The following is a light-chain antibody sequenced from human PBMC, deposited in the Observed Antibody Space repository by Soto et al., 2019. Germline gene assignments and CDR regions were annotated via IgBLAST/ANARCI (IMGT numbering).Light chain of an antibody. Sequence: QSVLTQPPSVSGTPGQRVIISCSGSRSNIGSNSVNCYQQLPGTAPKLLIYINDQRPSGVPDRFSGSTSGTSISLAISGLQSEDEADYYFASWDDRLKGYVFGTGTKGTVL. CDR3: ASWDDRLKGYV. CDR1: RSNIGSNS. CDR2: IND. J-gene: IGLJ1*01. V-gene: IGLV1-44*01.